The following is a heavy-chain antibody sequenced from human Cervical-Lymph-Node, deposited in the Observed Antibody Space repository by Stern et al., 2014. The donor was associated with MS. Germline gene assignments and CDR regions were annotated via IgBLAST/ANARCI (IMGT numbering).Heavy chain of an antibody. CDR2: LGWNSEGR. V-gene: IGHV3-9*01. CDR1: GFKFDDFA. Sequence: EVQLVESGGGMVQPGRSLRLSCEASGFKFDDFAMHWVRQAPGKGLEWVSGLGWNSEGRGYADSVQGRFTISRDNAKRSRYLQSNSLTAEDTALYYCAKADDYAAGIDAWGQGPLVVVSS. D-gene: IGHD3-16*01. CDR3: AKADDYAAGIDA. J-gene: IGHJ5*02.